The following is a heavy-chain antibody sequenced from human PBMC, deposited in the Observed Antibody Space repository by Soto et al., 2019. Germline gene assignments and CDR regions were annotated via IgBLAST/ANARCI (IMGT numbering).Heavy chain of an antibody. CDR2: INHSGST. V-gene: IGHV4-34*01. D-gene: IGHD3-10*01. CDR3: ARGKFGYYGSGSYYNVLDY. CDR1: GGAFSGYY. J-gene: IGHJ4*02. Sequence: AETLSLTCSVYGGAFSGYYWSWIRQPPGKGLEWIGEINHSGSTNYNPSLKSRVTISVDTSKNQFSLKLSSVTAADTAVYYCARGKFGYYGSGSYYNVLDYWGQGTLVTVPS.